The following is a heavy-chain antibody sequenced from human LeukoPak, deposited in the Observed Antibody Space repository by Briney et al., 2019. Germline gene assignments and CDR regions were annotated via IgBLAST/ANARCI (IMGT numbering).Heavy chain of an antibody. CDR1: GFTFSSYW. Sequence: KAGGSLRLSCAASGFTFSSYWMSWVRQAPGKGLEWVSSISSSSSYIYYADSVKGRFTISRDNAKNSLYLQMNSLRAEDTAVYYCARGEDCSGGSCYSAHYYYGMDVWGQGTTVTVSS. J-gene: IGHJ6*02. D-gene: IGHD2-15*01. V-gene: IGHV3-21*01. CDR2: ISSSSSYI. CDR3: ARGEDCSGGSCYSAHYYYGMDV.